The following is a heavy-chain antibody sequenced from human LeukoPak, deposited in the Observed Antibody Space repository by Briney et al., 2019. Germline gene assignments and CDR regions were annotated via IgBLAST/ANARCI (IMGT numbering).Heavy chain of an antibody. D-gene: IGHD3-10*01. J-gene: IGHJ4*02. CDR3: ARDLGPSRGFDY. V-gene: IGHV4-34*01. Sequence: SETLSLTCAVYGGSFSGYYWSWIRQPPGKGLEWIGEINRSGSTNYNPPLKSRVTISVDTSKNQFSLKLSSVTAADTAVYYCARDLGPSRGFDYWGRGTLVTVSS. CDR2: INRSGST. CDR1: GGSFSGYY.